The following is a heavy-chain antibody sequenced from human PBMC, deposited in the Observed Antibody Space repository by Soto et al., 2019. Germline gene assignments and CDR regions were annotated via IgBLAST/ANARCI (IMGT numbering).Heavy chain of an antibody. D-gene: IGHD1-20*01. Sequence: PGGSLRLSCAASGFTFSSYWMHWVRQAPGKGLVWVSHINSDGSRTIYADSVKGRFTISRDNAKNTLYLQMNSLKTEDTAVYYCVAITRSSYWGQGTLVTVSS. CDR2: INSDGSRT. CDR3: VAITRSSY. J-gene: IGHJ4*02. V-gene: IGHV3-74*01. CDR1: GFTFSSYW.